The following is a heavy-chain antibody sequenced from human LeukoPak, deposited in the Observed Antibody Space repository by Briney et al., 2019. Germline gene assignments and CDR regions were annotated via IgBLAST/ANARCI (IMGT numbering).Heavy chain of an antibody. V-gene: IGHV1-69*13. CDR1: GGTFSSFA. Sequence: SVKVSCKASGGTFSSFAISWVRQAPRQGLEWMGGIIPIFGSANYAQKFKGRVTITADESTSTAYMELSSLRSEDTAVYYCARDQGVAVAGTGWPNWFDPWGQGTLVTVSS. CDR3: ARDQGVAVAGTGWPNWFDP. J-gene: IGHJ5*02. CDR2: IIPIFGSA. D-gene: IGHD6-19*01.